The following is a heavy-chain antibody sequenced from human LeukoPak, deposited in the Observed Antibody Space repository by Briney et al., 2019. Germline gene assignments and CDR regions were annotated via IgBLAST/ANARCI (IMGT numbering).Heavy chain of an antibody. Sequence: PGGSLRLSCAASGFTFSSYAMSWVRQAPGKGLEWVSAISGSGGSTYYADSVKGRFTISRDNSQNTLYLQMNSLRAEDTAVYYCAKPPLGFCTSASCHLYFDHWGKGPLVTVSS. CDR2: ISGSGGST. J-gene: IGHJ4*02. V-gene: IGHV3-23*01. D-gene: IGHD2-8*02. CDR1: GFTFSSYA. CDR3: AKPPLGFCTSASCHLYFDH.